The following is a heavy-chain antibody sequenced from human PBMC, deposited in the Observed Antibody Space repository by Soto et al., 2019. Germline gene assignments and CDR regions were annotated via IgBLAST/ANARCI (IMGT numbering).Heavy chain of an antibody. J-gene: IGHJ4*02. Sequence: LSCVASGFTFSSYAMTWVRQAPGKWLEWVSAISGGDGSPSYADSVKGRFTISRDNSKNTLYLHMNSLRADGTAAHYCAKWHTYNYDSIDVSGFDCWGQGTQVTVSS. CDR1: GFTFSSYA. CDR3: AKWHTYNYDSIDVSGFDC. D-gene: IGHD3-22*01. CDR2: ISGGDGSP. V-gene: IGHV3-23*01.